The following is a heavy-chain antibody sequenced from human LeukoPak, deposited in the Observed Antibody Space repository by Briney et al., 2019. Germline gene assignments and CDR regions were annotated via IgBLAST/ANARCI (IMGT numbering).Heavy chain of an antibody. CDR2: INHSGST. Sequence: PSETLSLTCAVYGGSFSGYYWSWIRQPPGKGLEWIGEINHSGSTNYNPSLKSRVTISVDTSKNQFSLTLSSVTAADTAVYYCARRDYYDSSGPHFDFYFDYWGQGTLVTVSS. D-gene: IGHD3-22*01. J-gene: IGHJ4*02. CDR1: GGSFSGYY. CDR3: ARRDYYDSSGPHFDFYFDY. V-gene: IGHV4-34*01.